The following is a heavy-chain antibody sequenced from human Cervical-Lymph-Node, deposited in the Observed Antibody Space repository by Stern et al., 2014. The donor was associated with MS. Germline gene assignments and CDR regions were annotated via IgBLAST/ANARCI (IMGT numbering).Heavy chain of an antibody. J-gene: IGHJ5*02. CDR3: ARGSDT. CDR2: IKEDGREP. V-gene: IGHV3-7*01. Sequence: VPLVASGGGLVPPGGSLGPPCAASGFPFCSYWQNWVRPAPGKGLEWGANIKEDGREPYYADSVQGRFNISRDNAKYSLYVQMNSLRAEDTAVYYCARGSDTWGQGTLVTVSS. CDR1: GFPFCSYW. D-gene: IGHD2-15*01.